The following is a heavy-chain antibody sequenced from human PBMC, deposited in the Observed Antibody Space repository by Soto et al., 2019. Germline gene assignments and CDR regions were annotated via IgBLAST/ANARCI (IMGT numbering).Heavy chain of an antibody. V-gene: IGHV5-10-1*01. CDR1: GYSFTTFW. J-gene: IGHJ5*02. Sequence: GESLKISCKGSGYSFTTFWISWVRQLPGKGLEWMGKIDPSDSYTNYSPSFQGHVSISVDKSTTTAYLQWSSLKASDTAMYYCARHGVANWFDPWGQGTLVTVS. CDR3: ARHGVANWFDP. CDR2: IDPSDSYT. D-gene: IGHD3-3*01.